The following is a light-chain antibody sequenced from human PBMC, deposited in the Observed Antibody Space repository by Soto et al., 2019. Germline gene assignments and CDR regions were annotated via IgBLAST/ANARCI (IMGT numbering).Light chain of an antibody. CDR3: QQYGSSPLT. CDR1: QSVGSS. CDR2: GAS. V-gene: IGKV3-20*01. Sequence: IGFARCRGNLTLYPGDKATLSCRARQSVGSSLVWYQQKPGQAPRLLIYGASNRATGIADRFSASGSGTDFTLTLSRLEPGDFAVYYCQQYGSSPLTFGGGTKVDIK. J-gene: IGKJ4*01.